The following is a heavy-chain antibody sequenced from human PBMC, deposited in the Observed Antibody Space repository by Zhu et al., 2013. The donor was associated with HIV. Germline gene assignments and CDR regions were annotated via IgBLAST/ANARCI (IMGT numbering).Heavy chain of an antibody. J-gene: IGHJ3*02. CDR3: ARDLGPDRIVVVITHAFDI. Sequence: VQLQESGPGLVKPSETLSLTCTVSGGSISSSSYYWGWIRQPPGKGLEWIGSIYYSGSTYYNPSLKSRVTISVDTSKNQFSLKLSSVTAADTAVYYCARDLGPDRIVVVITHAFDIWGQGTMVTVSS. V-gene: IGHV4-39*07. D-gene: IGHD3-22*01. CDR2: IYYSGST. CDR1: GGSISSSSYY.